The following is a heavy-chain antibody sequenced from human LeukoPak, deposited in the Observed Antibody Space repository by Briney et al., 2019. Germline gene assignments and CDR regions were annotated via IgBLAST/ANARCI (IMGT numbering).Heavy chain of an antibody. CDR3: ARGGSRVISSSDFDS. V-gene: IGHV4-31*03. CDR1: GGSISSGGYY. J-gene: IGHJ4*02. Sequence: PSETLSLTCTVSGGSISSGGYYWSWIRQHPGKGLEWIGYIYYSGSTYYNPSLKSRVTISVDTSKNQFSLKLSSVTAADTAVYYCARGGSRVISSSDFDSWGQGILVTVSS. CDR2: IYYSGST. D-gene: IGHD6-6*01.